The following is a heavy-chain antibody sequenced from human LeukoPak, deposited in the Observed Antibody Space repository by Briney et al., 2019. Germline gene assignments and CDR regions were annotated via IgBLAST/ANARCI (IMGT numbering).Heavy chain of an antibody. CDR1: GGSFSGYY. V-gene: IGHV4-34*01. D-gene: IGHD2-2*01. Sequence: SETLSLTCAVYGGSFSGYYWSWIRQPPGKGLEWIGEINHSGSTNYNPSLKSRVTISVDTSKNQFSLKLISVTAADTAVYYCARGHRRSCSSTSCYAGTGTVPGDYWGRGTLVTVSS. CDR3: ARGHRRSCSSTSCYAGTGTVPGDY. CDR2: INHSGST. J-gene: IGHJ4*02.